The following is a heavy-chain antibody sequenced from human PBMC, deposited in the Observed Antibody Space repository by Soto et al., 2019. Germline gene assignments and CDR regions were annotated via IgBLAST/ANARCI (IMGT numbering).Heavy chain of an antibody. Sequence: QVQLLQSGAEVRKPGSSVKVSCKAPGGTFSSYTISWVRQAPGQGLEWLGRLIPILGIAKYARKFQGRVTITVDKSTSTAYMELSSLRSEDSAVDYCAGVSGHLDDPELDYWGQGTLVTVSS. CDR2: LIPILGIA. CDR1: GGTFSSYT. V-gene: IGHV1-69*02. CDR3: AGVSGHLDDPELDY. J-gene: IGHJ4*02. D-gene: IGHD3-10*01.